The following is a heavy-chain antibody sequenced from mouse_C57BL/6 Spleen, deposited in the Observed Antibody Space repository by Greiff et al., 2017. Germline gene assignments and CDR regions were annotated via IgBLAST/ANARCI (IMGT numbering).Heavy chain of an antibody. CDR2: IWSDGST. V-gene: IGHV2-6-1*01. J-gene: IGHJ4*01. CDR1: GFSLTSYG. CDR3: ARQITTVVDYYAMDY. D-gene: IGHD1-1*01. Sequence: VMLVESGPGLVAPSQSLSITCTVSGFSLTSYGVHWVRQPPGKGLEWLVVIWSDGSTTYNSALKSRLSISKDNSKSQVFLKMNSLQTDDTAMYYCARQITTVVDYYAMDYWGQGTSVTVSS.